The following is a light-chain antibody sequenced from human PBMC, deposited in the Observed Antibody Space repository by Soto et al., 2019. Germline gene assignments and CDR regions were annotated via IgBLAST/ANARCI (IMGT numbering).Light chain of an antibody. Sequence: DIQRTQSQSTLSAAVVELSTRTCLASESISLWLAWYQQKPGKAPKILIYDASNLESGVQSRFSGSGSGTEFTLTISSMQPDDFATYYCKQYKSYHWTCGQGTTVDIK. CDR3: KQYKSYHWT. V-gene: IGKV1-5*01. CDR1: ESISLW. J-gene: IGKJ1*01. CDR2: DAS.